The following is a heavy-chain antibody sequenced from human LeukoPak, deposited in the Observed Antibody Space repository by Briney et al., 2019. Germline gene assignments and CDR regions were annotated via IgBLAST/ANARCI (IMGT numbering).Heavy chain of an antibody. Sequence: MPSETLSLTCTVSGGSISSSGYYWGWIRQPPGKGLEWIGSIYYSGSTYYNPSLKSRVTISVDTSKNQFSLKLSSVTATDTAVYYCARHSGGYYHYMDVWGKGTTVTISS. CDR1: GGSISSSGYY. CDR3: ARHSGGYYHYMDV. J-gene: IGHJ6*03. V-gene: IGHV4-39*01. CDR2: IYYSGST. D-gene: IGHD1-1*01.